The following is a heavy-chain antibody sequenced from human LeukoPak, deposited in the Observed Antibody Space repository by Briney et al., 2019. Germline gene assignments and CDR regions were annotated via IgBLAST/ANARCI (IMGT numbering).Heavy chain of an antibody. Sequence: PSETLSLTCTVSGGSISSSSYYWGWIRQPPGKGLEWIGSIYYSGSTYYNPSLKSRVTISVDRSKNQFSVNLSSVIAADTAVYYCARLSRTSWHFDYWGQGTLVTVSS. CDR1: GGSISSSSYY. CDR2: IYYSGST. D-gene: IGHD6-13*01. CDR3: ARLSRTSWHFDY. J-gene: IGHJ4*02. V-gene: IGHV4-39*07.